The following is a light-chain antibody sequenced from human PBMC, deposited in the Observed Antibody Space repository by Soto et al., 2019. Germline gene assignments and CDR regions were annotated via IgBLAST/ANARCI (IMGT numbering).Light chain of an antibody. CDR1: QTINRIY. CDR3: QQYGSSPIT. Sequence: EIVLTQSPGNLSLSPGERATLSGKSSQTINRIYVAWYQQKPGQAPRLLIYRTSDRANGITGRFSGSGSGTDFTLTISRLEPEDFAIYYCQQYGSSPITVGPGTRLEIK. CDR2: RTS. V-gene: IGKV3-20*01. J-gene: IGKJ5*01.